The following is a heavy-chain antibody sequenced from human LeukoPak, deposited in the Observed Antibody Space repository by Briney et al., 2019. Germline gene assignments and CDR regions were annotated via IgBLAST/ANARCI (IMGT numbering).Heavy chain of an antibody. V-gene: IGHV3-21*01. D-gene: IGHD4-11*01. CDR1: GFTFSSYA. J-gene: IGHJ4*02. Sequence: GGSLRLSCAASGFTFSSYAMSWVRQAPGKGLEWVSSISSSSSYIYYADSVKGRFTISRDNAKNSLYLQMNSLRAEDTAVYYCAREALYSNYELDYWGQGTLVTVSS. CDR3: AREALYSNYELDY. CDR2: ISSSSSYI.